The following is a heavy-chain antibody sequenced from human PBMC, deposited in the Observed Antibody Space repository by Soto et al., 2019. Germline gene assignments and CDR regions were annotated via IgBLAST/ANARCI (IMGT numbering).Heavy chain of an antibody. J-gene: IGHJ3*02. CDR1: GYTFTNYA. D-gene: IGHD2-21*02. CDR2: ISAYNGNR. Sequence: QVQLVQSGAEVKKPGASVKVSCRASGYTFTNYAVNWVRQAPGQGLEWMGWISAYNGNRDYAQKFQGRVSMTTDTSTSTAYMELRSLRSDVSAVYYCARAGHYGDDDAFDMWGLGTMVIVSS. CDR3: ARAGHYGDDDAFDM. V-gene: IGHV1-18*04.